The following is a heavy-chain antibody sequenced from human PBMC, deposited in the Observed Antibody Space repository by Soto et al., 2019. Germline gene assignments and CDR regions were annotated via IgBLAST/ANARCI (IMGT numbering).Heavy chain of an antibody. CDR1: GYTLTSSD. V-gene: IGHV1-8*01. D-gene: IGHD5-12*01. Sequence: QVQLVQSGAEVKKPGASVKVSCKASGYTLTSSDIYWVRQATGQGLEWMGRMNPNTNNTAYAQTFQGRVTMTADTSKNTAYMELSSLRFEDTAVYYCARGGGGYDLGFDLWGRGTLVTVSS. CDR3: ARGGGGYDLGFDL. CDR2: MNPNTNNT. J-gene: IGHJ2*01.